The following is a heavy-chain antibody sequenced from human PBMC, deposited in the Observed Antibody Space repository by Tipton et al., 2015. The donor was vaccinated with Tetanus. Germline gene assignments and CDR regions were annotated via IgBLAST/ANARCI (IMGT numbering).Heavy chain of an antibody. CDR3: ARAYCSGGACFGFWYYYYHGMDV. CDR1: GFTFSRYA. D-gene: IGHD2-15*01. Sequence: SLRLSCAASGFTFSRYAMHWVRQAPGKGLEWVAVITYDGKTKYYADSVKGRFTLSRDNSENTLYLQMSSLKVEDTAVYYCARAYCSGGACFGFWYYYYHGMDVWGQGTTVTVSS. V-gene: IGHV3-30*04. CDR2: ITYDGKTK. J-gene: IGHJ6*02.